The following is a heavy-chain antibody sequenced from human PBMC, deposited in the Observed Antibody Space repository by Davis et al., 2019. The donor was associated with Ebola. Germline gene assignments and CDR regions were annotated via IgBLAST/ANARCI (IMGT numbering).Heavy chain of an antibody. V-gene: IGHV3-23*01. CDR3: VKRTRGSSGWDY. CDR1: GFSFSDYS. CDR2: VIGSGTDK. Sequence: GGSLRLSCVVSGFSFSDYSMSWVRQAPGEGLEWISGVIGSGTDKYYAESEKGRLSIPRDNSKSVLYLQMNSLRHEDTAIYYCVKRTRGSSGWDYWGQGTLVTVSS. D-gene: IGHD6-6*01. J-gene: IGHJ4*02.